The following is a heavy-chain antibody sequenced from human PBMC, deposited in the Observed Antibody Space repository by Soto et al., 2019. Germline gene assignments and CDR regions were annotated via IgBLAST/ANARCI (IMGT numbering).Heavy chain of an antibody. Sequence: QVQLQESGPGLVKPSQTLSLTCTVSGGSISSGDDNWSWIRQPPGKGLEWIAYLYYSGSTYYNPSLTSRVTISVNTSKNQFSLKLSSVTAADTAVYYCARVKRDLAARPMDCWGQGTLVTVSS. CDR1: GGSISSGDDN. D-gene: IGHD6-6*01. CDR3: ARVKRDLAARPMDC. CDR2: LYYSGST. V-gene: IGHV4-30-4*01. J-gene: IGHJ4*02.